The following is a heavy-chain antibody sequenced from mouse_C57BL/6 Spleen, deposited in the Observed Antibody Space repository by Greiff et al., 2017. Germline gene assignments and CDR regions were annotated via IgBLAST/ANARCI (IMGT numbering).Heavy chain of an antibody. CDR1: GYTFTSYW. CDR2: IDPSDSET. V-gene: IGHV1-52*01. Sequence: VQLQQPGAELVRPGSSVKLSCKASGYTFTSYWMHWVKQRPIQGLEWIGNIDPSDSETHYNQKFKDKATLTVDKSSSTAYMQLSSLTSEDSAVYYWAREAVVGRYFDYWGQGTTLTVSA. J-gene: IGHJ2*01. CDR3: AREAVVGRYFDY. D-gene: IGHD1-1*01.